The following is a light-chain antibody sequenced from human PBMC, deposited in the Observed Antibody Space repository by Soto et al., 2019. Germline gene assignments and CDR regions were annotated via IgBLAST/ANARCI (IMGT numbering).Light chain of an antibody. CDR2: GAS. CDR1: QSGSSSY. Sequence: EIVLTQSPGTLSLSPGERATLSCRASQSGSSSYLAWYQQKPGQAPRLLIYGASSRATGIPDRFSGSGSGTDFTLTISRLEPEDFAVYYCQQYGSSPLFTFGPGTKVDI. J-gene: IGKJ3*01. CDR3: QQYGSSPLFT. V-gene: IGKV3-20*01.